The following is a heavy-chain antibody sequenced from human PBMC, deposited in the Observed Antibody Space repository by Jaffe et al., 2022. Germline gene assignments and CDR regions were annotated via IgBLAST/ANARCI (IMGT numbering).Heavy chain of an antibody. V-gene: IGHV7-4-1*02. CDR3: ARVRGGLYEYSSGYYAAFDL. Sequence: QVQLVQSGSELKKPGASVKVSCQASGYTFNIYAMNWVRQAPGQGLEWMGWVNTNTGNSTYAQGFTGRFVFSLDTSVNTAFLQISSLKTEDTGVYFCARVRGGLYEYSSGYYAAFDLWGQGTMVTVSS. D-gene: IGHD3-22*01. CDR1: GYTFNIYA. CDR2: VNTNTGNS. J-gene: IGHJ3*01.